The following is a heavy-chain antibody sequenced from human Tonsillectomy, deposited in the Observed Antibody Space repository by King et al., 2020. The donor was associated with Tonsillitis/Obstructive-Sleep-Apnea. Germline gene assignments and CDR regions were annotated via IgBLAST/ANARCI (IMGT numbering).Heavy chain of an antibody. J-gene: IGHJ3*02. Sequence: VQLVESGGGLVQPGGSLRLSCVASGFTFSSYAMSWVRQAPGKGLEWVSGISGRGDITYYADSVKGRFTISRDNPKNTLCLKMNSLRAEDTAVYYCVKERLIMVRGIAGDIFDIWGQGTMVTVSS. CDR1: GFTFSSYA. D-gene: IGHD3-10*01. CDR3: VKERLIMVRGIAGDIFDI. V-gene: IGHV3-23*04. CDR2: ISGRGDIT.